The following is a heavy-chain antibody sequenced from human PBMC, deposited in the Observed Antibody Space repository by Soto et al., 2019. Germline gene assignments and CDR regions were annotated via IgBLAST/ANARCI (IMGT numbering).Heavy chain of an antibody. CDR2: IYYSGST. D-gene: IGHD2-2*01. CDR3: ARLHCNSPNCVPLDP. V-gene: IGHV4-39*01. J-gene: IGHJ5*02. CDR1: GGSISSSGYY. Sequence: SETLSLTCTVSGGSISSSGYYWGWIRQPPGKGLEWIGSIYYSGSTSYNPSLKSRVTMSVDTSKNQLSLKLSSVTAAGTAVYYCARLHCNSPNCVPLDPWGQGTLVTSPQ.